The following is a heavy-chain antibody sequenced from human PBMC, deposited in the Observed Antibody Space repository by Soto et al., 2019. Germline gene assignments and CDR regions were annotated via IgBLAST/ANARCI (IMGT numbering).Heavy chain of an antibody. V-gene: IGHV4-38-2*02. CDR3: ARDSRYYSDTSLGWFDP. CDR2: IYHSGST. J-gene: IGHJ5*02. CDR1: GYSISSAYY. D-gene: IGHD3-22*01. Sequence: SETLSLTCAVSGYSISSAYYWGWIRQPPGKNLEWIGSIYHSGSTYYNPSLKSRVTLSVDTSKNLFSLKLTSVTAADTAVYYCARDSRYYSDTSLGWFDPWGQGTLVTVSS.